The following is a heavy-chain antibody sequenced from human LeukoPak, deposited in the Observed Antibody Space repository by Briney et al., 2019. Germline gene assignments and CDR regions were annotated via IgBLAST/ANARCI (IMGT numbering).Heavy chain of an antibody. CDR1: GGSISSYY. D-gene: IGHD3-22*01. V-gene: IGHV4-59*01. CDR3: AASLYDSSGYYPDYFDY. J-gene: IGHJ4*02. CDR2: IHYSGST. Sequence: SETLSLTCTVSGGSISSYYWSWIRQPPGKGLEWIGYIHYSGSTNYNPSLRSQVTISLDTSKKQFSLKLSSVTAADTAVYYCAASLYDSSGYYPDYFDYWGQGTLATVSS.